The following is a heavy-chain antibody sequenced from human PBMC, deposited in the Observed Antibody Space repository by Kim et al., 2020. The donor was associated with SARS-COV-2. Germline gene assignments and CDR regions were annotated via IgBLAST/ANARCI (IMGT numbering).Heavy chain of an antibody. Sequence: SETMSLTCAVYGGSFSGYYWSWIRQPPGKGLEWIGEINHSGSTNYNPSLKSRVTISVDTSKNQFSLKLSSVTAADTAVYYCARMGVVPAAPRPINWFDPWGQGTLVTLSS. J-gene: IGHJ5*02. CDR3: ARMGVVPAAPRPINWFDP. V-gene: IGHV4-34*01. D-gene: IGHD2-2*01. CDR2: INHSGST. CDR1: GGSFSGYY.